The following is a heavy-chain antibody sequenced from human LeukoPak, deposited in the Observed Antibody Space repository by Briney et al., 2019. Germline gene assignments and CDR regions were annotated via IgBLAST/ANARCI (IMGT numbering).Heavy chain of an antibody. Sequence: ASVKVSCKASGYTFTGYYMHWVRQAPGKGLEWMGGFDPEDGETIYAQKFQGRVTMTEDTSTDTAYMELSSLRSEDTAVYYCATPHIAAAGIVFDYWGQGTLVTVSS. J-gene: IGHJ4*02. CDR2: FDPEDGET. V-gene: IGHV1-24*01. CDR3: ATPHIAAAGIVFDY. CDR1: GYTFTGYY. D-gene: IGHD6-13*01.